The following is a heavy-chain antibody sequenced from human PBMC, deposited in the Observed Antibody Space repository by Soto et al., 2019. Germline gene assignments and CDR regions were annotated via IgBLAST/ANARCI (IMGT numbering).Heavy chain of an antibody. CDR3: ASQAAAGFYYYYGMDV. V-gene: IGHV3-53*01. Sequence: PGGSLRLSCAASGFTVSSNYMSWVRQAPGKGLEWVSVIYSGGSTYYADSVKGRFTISRDNSKNTLYLQMNSLRAEDTAVYYCASQAAAGFYYYYGMDVWGQGTTVTVSS. D-gene: IGHD6-13*01. J-gene: IGHJ6*02. CDR2: IYSGGST. CDR1: GFTVSSNY.